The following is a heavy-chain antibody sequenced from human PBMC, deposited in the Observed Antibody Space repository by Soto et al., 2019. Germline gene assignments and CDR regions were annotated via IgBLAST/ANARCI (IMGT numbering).Heavy chain of an antibody. D-gene: IGHD3-22*01. CDR3: ARDDTYYYDSSGSPDAFDI. CDR1: GFTFSSYG. CDR2: IWYDGSNK. Sequence: QAGGSLRLSCAASGFTFSSYGMHWVRQAPGKGLEWVAVIWYDGSNKYYADSVKGRFTISRDNSKNTLYLQMNSLRAEDTAVYYCARDDTYYYDSSGSPDAFDIWGQGTMVTVSS. J-gene: IGHJ3*02. V-gene: IGHV3-33*01.